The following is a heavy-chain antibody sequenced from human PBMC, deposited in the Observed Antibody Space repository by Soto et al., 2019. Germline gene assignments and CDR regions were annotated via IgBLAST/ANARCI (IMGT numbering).Heavy chain of an antibody. CDR3: ARDIRAAAAGTYYYYGMDV. V-gene: IGHV3-11*01. CDR2: ISSSGSTI. J-gene: IGHJ6*02. Sequence: GGSLRLSCAASGFTFSDYYMSWIRQAPGKGLEWVSYISSSGSTIYYADSVKGRFTISRDNAKNSLYLQMNSLRAEDTAVYYCARDIRAAAAGTYYYYGMDVWGQGTTVTVSS. CDR1: GFTFSDYY. D-gene: IGHD6-13*01.